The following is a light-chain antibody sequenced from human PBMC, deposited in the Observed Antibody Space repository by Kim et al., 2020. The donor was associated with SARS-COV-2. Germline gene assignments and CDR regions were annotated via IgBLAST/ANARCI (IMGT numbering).Light chain of an antibody. V-gene: IGKV3-20*01. CDR1: QSVGSSL. J-gene: IGKJ2*01. Sequence: LSPGERATLSCRASQSVGSSLLAWYQQKPGQAPRLLIYEAFKRVAGIPDRFSGSGSGTDFTLTISRPEPEDFAMYYCQQYGSTPYTLGQGTKLEI. CDR2: EAF. CDR3: QQYGSTPYT.